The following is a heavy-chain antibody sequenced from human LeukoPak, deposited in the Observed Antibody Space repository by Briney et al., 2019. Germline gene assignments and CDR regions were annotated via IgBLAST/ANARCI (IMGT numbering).Heavy chain of an antibody. CDR3: ACKRVGATPFEGISHWFDP. CDR2: INPNSGGT. CDR1: GYTFTGYY. Sequence: ASVKVSCKASGYTFTGYYMHWVRQAPGRGLEWMGWINPNSGGTNYAQKFQGRVTMTRDTSISTAYMELSRLRSDDTAVYYCACKRVGATPFEGISHWFDPWGQGTLVTVSS. J-gene: IGHJ5*02. V-gene: IGHV1-2*02. D-gene: IGHD1-26*01.